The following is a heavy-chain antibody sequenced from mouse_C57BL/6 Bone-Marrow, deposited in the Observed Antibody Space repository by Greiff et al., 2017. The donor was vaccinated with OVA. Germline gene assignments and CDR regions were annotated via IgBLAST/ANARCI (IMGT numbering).Heavy chain of an antibody. J-gene: IGHJ2*01. Sequence: QVQLQQPGAELVRPGTSVKLSCKASGYTFTSYWMHWVKQRPGQGLEWIGVIDPSDSYTNYNQKFTGKATLTVDTSSSTAYMQLSSLTSEDSAVYYCARWEYYFDYWGQGTTLTVSS. D-gene: IGHD4-1*01. CDR2: IDPSDSYT. CDR1: GYTFTSYW. V-gene: IGHV1-59*01. CDR3: ARWEYYFDY.